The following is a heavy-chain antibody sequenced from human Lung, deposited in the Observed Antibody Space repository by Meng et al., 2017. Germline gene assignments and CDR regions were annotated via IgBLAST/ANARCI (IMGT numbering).Heavy chain of an antibody. J-gene: IGHJ4*02. CDR3: ARGPTTMAHDFDY. CDR2: INHSGST. V-gene: IGHV4-34*01. Sequence: QVQLQQWVEGLLKASETLSLTCVVSGGSFSDYYWSWIRQPPGKGLEWIGEINHSGSTNYNPSLESRATISVDTSQNNLSLKLSSVTAADSAVYYCARGPTTMAHDFDYWGQGTLVTVSS. D-gene: IGHD4-11*01. CDR1: GGSFSDYY.